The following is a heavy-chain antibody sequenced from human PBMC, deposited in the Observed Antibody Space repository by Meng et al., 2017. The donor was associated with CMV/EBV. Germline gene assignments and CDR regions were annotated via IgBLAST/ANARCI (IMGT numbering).Heavy chain of an antibody. V-gene: IGHV4-34*01. Sequence: SETLSLTCAVYGGSFSGYYWSWIRQPPGKGLERIGEINHSGSTNYNPSLKSRVTISVDTSKNQFSLKLSSVTAADTAVYYCASSTVVTDLDYWGQGTLVTVSS. J-gene: IGHJ4*02. D-gene: IGHD4-23*01. CDR1: GGSFSGYY. CDR2: INHSGST. CDR3: ASSTVVTDLDY.